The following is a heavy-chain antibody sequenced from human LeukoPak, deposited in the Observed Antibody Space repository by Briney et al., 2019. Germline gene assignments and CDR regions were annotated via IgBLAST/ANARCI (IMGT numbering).Heavy chain of an antibody. CDR2: ISSSSSYI. D-gene: IGHD3-10*01. J-gene: IGHJ1*01. Sequence: GGSLRLSCAASGFTFSSYSMNWVRQAPGKGLEWVSSISSSSSYIYYADSVKGRFTISRDNSKNTLYLQMNSLRAEDTAVYYCARNYYGSGSYYPEYFQHWGQGTLVTVSS. CDR3: ARNYYGSGSYYPEYFQH. CDR1: GFTFSSYS. V-gene: IGHV3-21*01.